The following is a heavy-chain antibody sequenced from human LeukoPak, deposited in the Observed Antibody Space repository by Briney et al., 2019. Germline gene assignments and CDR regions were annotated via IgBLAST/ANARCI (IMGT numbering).Heavy chain of an antibody. CDR1: GYTFTSYA. Sequence: ASVKVSCKASGYTFTSYAMHWVRQAPGQRLEWMGWINAGNGNTKYSQEFQGRVTITADESTSTAYMELSSLRSEDTAVYYCARGSPYDFWSGYYRGTQRYYFDYWGQGTLVTVSS. J-gene: IGHJ4*02. CDR2: INAGNGNT. D-gene: IGHD3-3*01. V-gene: IGHV1-3*03. CDR3: ARGSPYDFWSGYYRGTQRYYFDY.